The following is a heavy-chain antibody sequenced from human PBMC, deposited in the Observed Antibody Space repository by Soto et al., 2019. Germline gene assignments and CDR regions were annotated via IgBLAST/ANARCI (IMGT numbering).Heavy chain of an antibody. D-gene: IGHD3-10*01. J-gene: IGHJ6*02. Sequence: PSETLSLTCTVSGGSISSYYWSWIRQPPGKGLEWIGYIYYSGSTNYNPSLKSRVTISVDTSKNQFSLKLSSVTAADTAVYYCARDYYGSGSYYNYNYGMDVWGQGTTVTVSS. CDR1: GGSISSYY. CDR2: IYYSGST. V-gene: IGHV4-59*01. CDR3: ARDYYGSGSYYNYNYGMDV.